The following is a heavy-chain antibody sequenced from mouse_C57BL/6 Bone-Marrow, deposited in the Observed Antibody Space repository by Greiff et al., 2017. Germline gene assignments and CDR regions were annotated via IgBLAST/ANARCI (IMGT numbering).Heavy chain of an antibody. J-gene: IGHJ4*01. V-gene: IGHV1-76*01. CDR1: GYTFTDYY. CDR2: IYPGSGNT. Sequence: QVHVKQSGAELVRPGASVKLSCKASGYTFTDYYINWVKQRPGQGLEWIARIYPGSGNTYYNEKFKGKATLTAEKSSSTAYMQLSRLTSDDSAVYFCAREGSNYESAMDYGGQGTSVTVSS. CDR3: AREGSNYESAMDY. D-gene: IGHD2-5*01.